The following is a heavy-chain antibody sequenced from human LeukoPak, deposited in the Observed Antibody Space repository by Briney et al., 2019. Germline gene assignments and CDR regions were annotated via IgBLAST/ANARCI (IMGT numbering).Heavy chain of an antibody. CDR1: GGSISSYY. Sequence: SETLSLTRTVSGGSISSYYWSWIRQPAGKGLEWIGRIYTSGSTNYNPSLKSRVTMSVDTSKNQFSLKLSSVTAADTAVYYCARDRAHYDILTGYYSDAFDIWGQGTMVTVSS. CDR3: ARDRAHYDILTGYYSDAFDI. CDR2: IYTSGST. V-gene: IGHV4-4*07. J-gene: IGHJ3*02. D-gene: IGHD3-9*01.